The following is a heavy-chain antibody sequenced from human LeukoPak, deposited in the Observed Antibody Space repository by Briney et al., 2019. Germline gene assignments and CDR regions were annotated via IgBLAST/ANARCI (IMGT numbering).Heavy chain of an antibody. Sequence: GASVKVSCKASGGTFSSYAISWARQAPGQGLEWMGGIIPIFGTANYAQKFQGRVTITADESTSTAYMELSSLRSEDTAVYYCARDPLSGYYPYYYYGMDVWGQGTTVTVSS. CDR2: IIPIFGTA. D-gene: IGHD3-3*01. CDR1: GGTFSSYA. CDR3: ARDPLSGYYPYYYYGMDV. V-gene: IGHV1-69*13. J-gene: IGHJ6*02.